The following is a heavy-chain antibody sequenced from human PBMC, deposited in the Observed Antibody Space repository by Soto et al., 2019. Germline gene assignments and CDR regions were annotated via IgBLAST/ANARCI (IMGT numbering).Heavy chain of an antibody. CDR2: IYYSGST. CDR1: GGSISSYY. J-gene: IGHJ4*02. V-gene: IGHV4-59*01. CDR3: ARIYCDLTFDY. D-gene: IGHD3-22*01. Sequence: SETLSLTCTVSGGSISSYYWSWIRQPPGKGLEWIGYIYYSGSTNYNPSLKSRVTISVDTSKNQFSLKLSSVTAADTAVYYCARIYCDLTFDYWGQGTLGTVSS.